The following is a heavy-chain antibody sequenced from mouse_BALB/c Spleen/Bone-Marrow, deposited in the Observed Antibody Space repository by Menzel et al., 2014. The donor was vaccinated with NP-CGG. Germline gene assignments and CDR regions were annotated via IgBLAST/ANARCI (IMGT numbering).Heavy chain of an antibody. CDR3: ARENYGSSPAY. CDR1: GYAFTSYN. Sequence: VQLQQPGPELVKPGASVKVSCKASGYAFTSYNMYWVKQSHGKSLEWIGYIDPYNGGTSYNQKFKGKATLTVDKSSSTAYMHLNSLTSEDSAVYYYARENYGSSPAYWGQGTLVTVSA. D-gene: IGHD1-1*01. V-gene: IGHV1S135*01. J-gene: IGHJ3*01. CDR2: IDPYNGGT.